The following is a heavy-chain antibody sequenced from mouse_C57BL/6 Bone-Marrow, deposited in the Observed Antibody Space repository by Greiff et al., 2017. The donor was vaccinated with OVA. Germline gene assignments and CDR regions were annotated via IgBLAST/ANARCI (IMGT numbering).Heavy chain of an antibody. Sequence: VQLQESGPELVKPGASVKISCKASGYAFSSSWMNWAKQRPGKGLEWIGRIYPGDGDTNYNGKFKGKATLTADKSSSTVYMQLSSLTSEDSAVYFCAREEYYGSDYWGQGTTLTVSS. CDR1: GYAFSSSW. CDR3: AREEYYGSDY. CDR2: IYPGDGDT. V-gene: IGHV1-82*01. D-gene: IGHD1-1*01. J-gene: IGHJ2*01.